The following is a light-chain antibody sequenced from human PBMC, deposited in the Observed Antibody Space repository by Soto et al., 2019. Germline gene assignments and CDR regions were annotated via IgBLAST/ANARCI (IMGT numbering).Light chain of an antibody. CDR3: SSYTSSSTVV. CDR1: SSDVGGYNY. CDR2: DVS. J-gene: IGLJ2*01. V-gene: IGLV2-14*01. Sequence: QSALTQPASVSGSPGQSITISCTGTSSDVGGYNYVSWYQQHPGKAPTLMIYDVSNRPSGVSNRFSGYKSGNTASLTISGLQAEDEADYYCSSYTSSSTVVFGGGTKVTVL.